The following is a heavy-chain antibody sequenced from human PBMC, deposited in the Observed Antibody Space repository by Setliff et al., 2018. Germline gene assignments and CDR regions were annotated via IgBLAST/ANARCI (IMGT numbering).Heavy chain of an antibody. J-gene: IGHJ4*02. CDR3: ARVSNWGYPIDN. CDR1: GYTFTSYG. D-gene: IGHD7-27*01. V-gene: IGHV1-18*01. Sequence: APVKVSCKASGYTFTSYGISWVRQAPGQGLEWMGWISAYNGNTYYAQKLQGRVTMTTDTSTSTAYMEVRSLRSDDTAVYYCARVSNWGYPIDNWGQGALVTVSS. CDR2: ISAYNGNT.